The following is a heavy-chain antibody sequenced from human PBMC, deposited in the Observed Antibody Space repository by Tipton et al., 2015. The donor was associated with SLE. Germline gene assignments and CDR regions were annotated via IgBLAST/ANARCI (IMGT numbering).Heavy chain of an antibody. Sequence: TLSLTCTVSGGSISSGGYYWSWIRQHPGKGLEWIGYIYYSGSTYYNPSLKSRVTISVDTSKNQFSLKLSSVTAADTAVYYCARAVSFNAVTFYFDYWGQGALVTVSS. J-gene: IGHJ4*02. CDR2: IYYSGST. CDR1: GGSISSGGYY. D-gene: IGHD3-16*01. CDR3: ARAVSFNAVTFYFDY. V-gene: IGHV4-31*03.